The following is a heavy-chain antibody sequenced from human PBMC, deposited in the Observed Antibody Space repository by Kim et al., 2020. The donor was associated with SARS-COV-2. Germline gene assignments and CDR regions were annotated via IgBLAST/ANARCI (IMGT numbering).Heavy chain of an antibody. V-gene: IGHV4-39*01. Sequence: SETLSLTCTVSGGSISSSSYYWGWIRQPPGKGLEWIGSIYYSGSTYYNPSLKSRVTISVDTSKNQFSLKLSSVTAADTAVYYCARHVGVYSFYYYYMDVWGKGTTVTVSS. D-gene: IGHD6-6*01. J-gene: IGHJ6*03. CDR2: IYYSGST. CDR3: ARHVGVYSFYYYYMDV. CDR1: GGSISSSSYY.